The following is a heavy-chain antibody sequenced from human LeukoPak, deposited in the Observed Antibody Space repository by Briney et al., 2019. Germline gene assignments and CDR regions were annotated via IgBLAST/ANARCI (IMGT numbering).Heavy chain of an antibody. V-gene: IGHV4-4*08. CDR3: ARDPGYGSGSYGMDV. J-gene: IGHJ6*04. CDR2: IYTSGST. CDR1: GGSISSYY. D-gene: IGHD3-10*01. Sequence: SETLSLTCTVSGGSISSYYRSWIRQPPGKGLEWIGRIYTSGSTNYNPSLKSRVTISVDTSKNQFSLKLSSVTAADTAVYYCARDPGYGSGSYGMDVWGKGTTVTISS.